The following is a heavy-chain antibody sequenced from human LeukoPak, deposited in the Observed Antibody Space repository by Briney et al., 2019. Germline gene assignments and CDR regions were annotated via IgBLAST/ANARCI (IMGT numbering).Heavy chain of an antibody. Sequence: SETLSLTCAVYGGSFSGYYWSWIRQPPGKGLEWIGEINHSGSTNYNPSLKSRVTISVDTSKNQFSLKLSSVTAADTAVYYCARPYSLGYYYSMDVWGKGTTVTVSS. CDR3: ARPYSLGYYYSMDV. CDR1: GGSFSGYY. V-gene: IGHV4-34*01. D-gene: IGHD5-18*01. CDR2: INHSGST. J-gene: IGHJ6*03.